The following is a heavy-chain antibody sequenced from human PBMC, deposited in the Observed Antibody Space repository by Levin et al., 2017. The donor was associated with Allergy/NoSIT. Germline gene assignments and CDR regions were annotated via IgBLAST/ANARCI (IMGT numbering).Heavy chain of an antibody. CDR2: IYYSGST. J-gene: IGHJ3*02. CDR1: GDSISSNNHY. V-gene: IGHV4-39*07. CDR3: ARVALTDAFDI. D-gene: IGHD1-14*01. Sequence: SSETLSLTCTVSGDSISSNNHYWAWLRQPPGKGLEWIGHIYYSGSTYYNPSLKSRLTISLDTPKNQFSLKLGSVTAADTAVYYCARVALTDAFDIWGLGKMVTVSS.